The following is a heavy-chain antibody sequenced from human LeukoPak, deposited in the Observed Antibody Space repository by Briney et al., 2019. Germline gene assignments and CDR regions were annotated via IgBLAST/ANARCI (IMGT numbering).Heavy chain of an antibody. D-gene: IGHD3-10*01. CDR1: GYSFTSYW. CDR2: IYPGDSDT. CDR3: ARRSIWFGELFYFDY. J-gene: IGHJ4*02. Sequence: GESLKISCKGSGYSFTSYWIGWVRQMPGKSLERMGIIYPGDSDTRYSPSFQGQVTISADKSISTAYLQWSSLKASDTAMYYCARRSIWFGELFYFDYWGQGTLVTVSS. V-gene: IGHV5-51*01.